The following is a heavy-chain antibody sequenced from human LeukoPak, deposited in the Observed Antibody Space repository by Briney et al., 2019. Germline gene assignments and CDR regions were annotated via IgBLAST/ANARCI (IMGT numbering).Heavy chain of an antibody. V-gene: IGHV4-39*01. J-gene: IGHJ6*02. CDR2: IYYSGST. D-gene: IGHD6-19*01. CDR3: ASRPYSSGWYYYYYGMDV. CDR1: GGSISSSSYY. Sequence: SETLSLTCTVSGGSISSSSYYWGWTRQPPGKGLEWIGSIYYSGSTYYNPSLKSRVTISVDTSKNQFSLKLSSVTAADTAVYYCASRPYSSGWYYYYYGMDVWGQGTTVTVSS.